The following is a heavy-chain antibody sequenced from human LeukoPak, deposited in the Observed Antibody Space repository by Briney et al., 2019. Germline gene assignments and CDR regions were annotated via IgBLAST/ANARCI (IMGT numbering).Heavy chain of an antibody. J-gene: IGHJ2*01. V-gene: IGHV4-31*03. CDR2: IYYSGST. Sequence: SETLSLTCTVSGGSISSSSYYWGWIRQPPGKGLEWIGYIYYSGSTYYNPSLKSRVTISVDTSKNQFSLKLSSVTAADTAVYYCARDQMTTVLNWYFDLWGRGTLVTVSS. CDR1: GGSISSSSYY. D-gene: IGHD4-17*01. CDR3: ARDQMTTVLNWYFDL.